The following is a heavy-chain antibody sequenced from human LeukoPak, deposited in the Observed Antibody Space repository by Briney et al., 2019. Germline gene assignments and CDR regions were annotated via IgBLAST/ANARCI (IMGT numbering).Heavy chain of an antibody. CDR1: GGAFSSYV. J-gene: IGHJ6*02. Sequence: ASVKVSCKASGGAFSSYVFSWVRQAPGQGLEWMGWINTDNGNTNYAQNLQGRVSMTTDTSTTTAYMELRSLRSDDTAVYYCARVPWYYGSGTPKFWGYYGMDVWGQGTTVTVSS. CDR2: INTDNGNT. CDR3: ARVPWYYGSGTPKFWGYYGMDV. V-gene: IGHV1-18*01. D-gene: IGHD3-10*01.